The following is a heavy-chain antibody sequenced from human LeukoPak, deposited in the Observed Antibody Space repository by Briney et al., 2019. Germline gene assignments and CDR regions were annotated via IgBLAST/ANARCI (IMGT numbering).Heavy chain of an antibody. V-gene: IGHV4-39*07. D-gene: IGHD4-11*01. CDR2: IYYSGST. CDR1: GGSFSSYY. J-gene: IGHJ4*02. Sequence: SETLSLTCAVYGGSFSSYYWGWIRQPPGKGLEWIGSIYYSGSTYYNPSLKSRVTISVDTSKNQFSLKLSSVTAADTAVYYCARVAVTTPDYWGQGTLVTVSS. CDR3: ARVAVTTPDY.